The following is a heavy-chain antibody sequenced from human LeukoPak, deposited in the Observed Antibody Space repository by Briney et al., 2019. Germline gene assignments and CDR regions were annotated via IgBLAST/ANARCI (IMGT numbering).Heavy chain of an antibody. CDR3: ARAGAVEVFDY. CDR1: GFTVSSNY. CDR2: FYSGGST. J-gene: IGHJ4*02. D-gene: IGHD6-19*01. V-gene: IGHV3-53*01. Sequence: GGSLRLSCAASGFTVSSNYMSWVRQAPGKGLEWVSVFYSGGSTYYADSVKGRFTISRDNSKNTLYLQMNSLRAEDTAVYYCARAGAVEVFDYWGQGTLVTVSS.